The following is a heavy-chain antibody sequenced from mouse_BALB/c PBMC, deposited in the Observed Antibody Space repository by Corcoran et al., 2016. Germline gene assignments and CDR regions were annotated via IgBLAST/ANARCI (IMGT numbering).Heavy chain of an antibody. CDR1: GVSLSTSGMG. J-gene: IGHJ3*01. CDR2: IWWDDVK. D-gene: IGHD2-3*01. Sequence: VTLKDSGPGILQPSQTLSLHLSFSGVSLSTSGMGIGLIRPPSGTGLEWLAHIWWDDVKRHNPALTRRQTISKDTSSSKVLLNVASVDTADTATYYCAGIDARDGYYVGFAYWGQGTLVTVSA. CDR3: AGIDARDGYYVGFAY. V-gene: IGHV8-8*01.